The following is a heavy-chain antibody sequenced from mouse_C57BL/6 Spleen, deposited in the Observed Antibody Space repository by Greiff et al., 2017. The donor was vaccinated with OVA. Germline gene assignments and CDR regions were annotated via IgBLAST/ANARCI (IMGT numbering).Heavy chain of an antibody. CDR3: ARDGVYYGSPFAY. V-gene: IGHV5-4*01. CDR1: GFTFSSYA. J-gene: IGHJ3*01. CDR2: ISDCGSYT. D-gene: IGHD2-1*01. Sequence: DVQLVESGGGLVKPGGSLKLSCAASGFTFSSYAMSWVRQTPEKRLEWVATISDCGSYTYYPDNVKGRFTISRDNAKNNLYLQMSHLKSEDTAMYYCARDGVYYGSPFAYWGQGTLVTVSA.